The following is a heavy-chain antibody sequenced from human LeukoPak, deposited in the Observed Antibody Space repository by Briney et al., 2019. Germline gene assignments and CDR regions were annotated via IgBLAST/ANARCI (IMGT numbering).Heavy chain of an antibody. CDR2: ISWNSGSI. CDR3: AKDQISDSAYDSSWFDP. CDR1: GFTFDDYA. J-gene: IGHJ5*02. D-gene: IGHD5-12*01. Sequence: PGGSLRLSCAASGFTFDDYAMHWVRQAPGKGLEWVSGISWNSGSIGYADSVKGRFTISRDNAKNSLYLQMNSLRTEDTALYYCAKDQISDSAYDSSWFDPWGQGTLVTVSS. V-gene: IGHV3-9*01.